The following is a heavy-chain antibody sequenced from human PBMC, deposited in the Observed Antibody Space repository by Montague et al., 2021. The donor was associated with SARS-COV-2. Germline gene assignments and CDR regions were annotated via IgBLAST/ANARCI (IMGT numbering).Heavy chain of an antibody. CDR1: GASISSNNW. CDR3: ARLGVVPSPRTFDP. CDR2: TYHSGST. J-gene: IGHJ5*02. Sequence: SETLSLTCEVSGASISSNNWWIWVRQSPGKGLEWIGETYHSGSTNYNPSLRSRVTLSVDKSKNQSSLKVNSVSAADTAVYYCARLGVVPSPRTFDPWGQGTLVTVSS. D-gene: IGHD3-10*01. V-gene: IGHV4-4*02.